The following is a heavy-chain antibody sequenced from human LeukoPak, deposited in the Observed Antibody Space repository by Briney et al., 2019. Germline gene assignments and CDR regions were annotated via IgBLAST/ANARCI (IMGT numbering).Heavy chain of an antibody. D-gene: IGHD6-13*01. J-gene: IGHJ4*02. CDR3: ARGSGRNIAWDYFDY. CDR2: ISAYNGNT. V-gene: IGHV1-18*01. CDR1: GYTFTSYG. Sequence: ASVKVSCKASGYTFTSYGISWVRQAPGQGLEWMGWISAYNGNTNYAQKLQGRVTMTTDTSTSTAYMELRSLRSDDTAVYYCARGSGRNIAWDYFDYWGQGTLVTVSS.